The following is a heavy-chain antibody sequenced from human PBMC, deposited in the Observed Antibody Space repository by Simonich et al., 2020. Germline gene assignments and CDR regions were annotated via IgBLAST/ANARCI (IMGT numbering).Heavy chain of an antibody. CDR1: GFTFSSYA. CDR2: ISGSGGST. CDR3: AKRSGVSITGTFDY. J-gene: IGHJ4*02. V-gene: IGHV3-23*01. D-gene: IGHD1-7*01. Sequence: EVQLLESGGGLVQPGGSLRLSCAASGFTFSSYAMSWVRQAPGKGLVGVSAISGSGGSTYDADSGKGRFTISRDNSKNTLYLQMNSLRAEDTAVYYCAKRSGVSITGTFDYWGQGTLVTVSS.